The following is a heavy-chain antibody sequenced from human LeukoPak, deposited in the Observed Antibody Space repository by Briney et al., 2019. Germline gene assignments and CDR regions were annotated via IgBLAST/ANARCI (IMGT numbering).Heavy chain of an antibody. D-gene: IGHD1-26*01. CDR2: IYYSGST. J-gene: IGHJ4*02. CDR3: ARSRGMVGPDY. CDR1: GGSISSYY. Sequence: PSETLSLTCTVSGGSISSYYWSWIRQPPGKGLEWIGYIYYSGSTNYNPSLKSRVTISVDTSKNQFSLKLSSVTAADTAVYYCARSRGMVGPDYWGQGTLVTVSS. V-gene: IGHV4-59*08.